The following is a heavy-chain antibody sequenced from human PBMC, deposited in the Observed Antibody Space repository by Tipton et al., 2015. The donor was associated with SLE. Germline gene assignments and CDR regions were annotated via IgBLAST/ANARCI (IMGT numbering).Heavy chain of an antibody. CDR2: ISTHNGNR. Sequence: QLLQSGAEVKKPGASVKVSCKASGYTFTTFGVAWVRQAPGQGLEWMGWISTHNGNRNYAQRLQDRVTMTTDTSTTTAYMELRSLRSDDTAVYYCAREGFAGGFDYWGQGTLVTVSS. CDR1: GYTFTTFG. CDR3: AREGFAGGFDY. J-gene: IGHJ4*02. V-gene: IGHV1-18*01. D-gene: IGHD3-16*01.